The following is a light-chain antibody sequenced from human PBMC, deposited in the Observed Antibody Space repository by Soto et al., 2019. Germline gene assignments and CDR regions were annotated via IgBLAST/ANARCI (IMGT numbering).Light chain of an antibody. CDR3: QQYGSSPRT. CDR2: GAS. CDR1: QRISSSY. Sequence: EFVLTQSPATLSLSPGERATLSCRASQRISSSYLAWYQQKPGQAPRLLIYGASSRATGIPDRFSGSGSGTDFTLTISRLEPEDFAVYYCQQYGSSPRTFGQGTKVDI. V-gene: IGKV3-20*01. J-gene: IGKJ1*01.